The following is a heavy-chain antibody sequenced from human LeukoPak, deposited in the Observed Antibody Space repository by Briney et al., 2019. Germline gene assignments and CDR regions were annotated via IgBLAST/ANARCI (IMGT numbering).Heavy chain of an antibody. Sequence: GASVKVSCKASGGTFSTYAISWVRQAPGQGLEWMGGIIPMFGTANYAQKFQGRVTITADKSTTTAYMEVSSLRSEDTAVYYCASSKAVAGFTSYYYYYMDVWGKGTTVTDSS. D-gene: IGHD6-19*01. CDR2: IIPMFGTA. J-gene: IGHJ6*03. CDR1: GGTFSTYA. CDR3: ASSKAVAGFTSYYYYYMDV. V-gene: IGHV1-69*06.